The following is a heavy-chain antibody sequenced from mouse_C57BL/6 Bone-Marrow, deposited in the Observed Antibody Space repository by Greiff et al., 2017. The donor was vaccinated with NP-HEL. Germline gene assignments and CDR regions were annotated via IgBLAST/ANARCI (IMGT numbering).Heavy chain of an antibody. J-gene: IGHJ1*03. CDR2: INYDGSST. Sequence: EVNLVESEGGLVQPGSSMKLSCTASGFTFSDYYMAWVRQVPEKGLEWVANINYDGSSTYYLDSLKSRFIISRDNAKNILYLQMSSLKSEDTATYYCARGDDYDGDWYFDVWGTGTTVTVSS. CDR1: GFTFSDYY. V-gene: IGHV5-16*01. CDR3: ARGDDYDGDWYFDV. D-gene: IGHD2-4*01.